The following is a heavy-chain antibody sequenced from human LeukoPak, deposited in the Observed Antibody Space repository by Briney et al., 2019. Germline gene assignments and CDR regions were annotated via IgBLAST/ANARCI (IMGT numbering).Heavy chain of an antibody. CDR3: ARLGDTTVLQ. V-gene: IGHV4-59*10. Sequence: PSETPSLTCAVYGGSFSGYYWSWIRQPAGKGLEWIGRIYTSGSTNYNPSHKSRVTMSVDTSKDQFSLKLSSVTAADTAVYYCARLGDTTVLQWGQGTLVTVSS. CDR1: GGSFSGYY. CDR2: IYTSGST. J-gene: IGHJ4*02. D-gene: IGHD4-4*01.